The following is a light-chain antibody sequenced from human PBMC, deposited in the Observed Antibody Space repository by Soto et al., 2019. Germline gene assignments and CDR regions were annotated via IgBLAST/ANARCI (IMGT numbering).Light chain of an antibody. CDR2: EGS. CDR3: CSYAGSSTLYVV. CDR1: SSDVGSYNL. V-gene: IGLV2-23*01. Sequence: QSALTQPASVSGSPGQSITISCTGTSSDVGSYNLVSWYQQHPGKAPKLMIYEGSKRPSGVSNRFSGSKSGNTASLTISGLQAEDEADYYCCSYAGSSTLYVVFGAGTKLTVL. J-gene: IGLJ2*01.